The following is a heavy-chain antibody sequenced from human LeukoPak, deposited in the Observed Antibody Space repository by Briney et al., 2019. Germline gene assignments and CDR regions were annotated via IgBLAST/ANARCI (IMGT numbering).Heavy chain of an antibody. J-gene: IGHJ4*02. CDR1: GYTFTDYY. Sequence: GASVKVSCKASGYTFTDYYMHWVRQAPGQGLEWMGWINPNSAGTNYAQKFEGRVTMTRDTSISTAYMELSGLRSDDTAVYYCAREDSGWYVDYWGQGTLVTVSS. D-gene: IGHD6-19*01. CDR2: INPNSAGT. V-gene: IGHV1-2*02. CDR3: AREDSGWYVDY.